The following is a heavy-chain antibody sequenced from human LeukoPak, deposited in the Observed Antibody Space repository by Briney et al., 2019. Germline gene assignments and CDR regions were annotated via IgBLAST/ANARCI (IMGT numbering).Heavy chain of an antibody. Sequence: SVTVSCTASGGTFSRYAISWVRQAPGEGLEWMGRIIPILGIANHAQKFQGRVTITADKSTSTAYMELSSLRSEDTAVYYCARDEDTSALSEYGGQGTLVTVSS. CDR3: ARDEDTSALSEY. J-gene: IGHJ4*02. CDR1: GGTFSRYA. CDR2: IIPILGIA. V-gene: IGHV1-69*04. D-gene: IGHD2/OR15-2a*01.